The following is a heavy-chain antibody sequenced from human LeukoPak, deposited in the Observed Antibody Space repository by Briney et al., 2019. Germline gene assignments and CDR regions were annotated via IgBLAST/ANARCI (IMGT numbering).Heavy chain of an antibody. D-gene: IGHD4-17*01. V-gene: IGHV3-9*01. CDR2: ISWNSGSI. CDR3: AQYGDYVS. J-gene: IGHJ1*01. Sequence: GGSLRLSCAASGFTFDDYAMHWVRQAPGKGLEWVSGISWNSGSIGYADSVKGRFTISRDNAKNSLYLQMNSPRAEDTALYYCAQYGDYVSWGQGTLVTVSS. CDR1: GFTFDDYA.